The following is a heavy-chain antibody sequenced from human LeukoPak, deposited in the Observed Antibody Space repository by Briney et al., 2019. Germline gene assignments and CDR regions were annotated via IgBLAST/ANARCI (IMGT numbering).Heavy chain of an antibody. CDR1: GGSISSSSHY. Sequence: SETLSHTCTVSGGSISSSSHYWGWIRQPPGKGLEWIGSIYYSGSTYYNPSLKSRVTISVDTSKNQFSLKLSSVTAADTAVYYCARHEEKMAATPLSLWGQGTLVTVSS. V-gene: IGHV4-39*01. CDR2: IYYSGST. D-gene: IGHD4-23*01. J-gene: IGHJ4*02. CDR3: ARHEEKMAATPLSL.